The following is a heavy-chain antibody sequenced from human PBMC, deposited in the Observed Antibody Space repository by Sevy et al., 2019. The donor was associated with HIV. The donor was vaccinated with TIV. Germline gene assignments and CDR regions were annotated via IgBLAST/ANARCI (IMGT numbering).Heavy chain of an antibody. J-gene: IGHJ3*02. Sequence: GGPLRLSCAASGFSVSSNYMSWVRQAPGKGLEWVSVIYSGGNTYYADSVKGRFTISRDNSKNTLYVQMNSLRAEDTAVYYCARGGIAVASAFDIWGQGTMVTVSS. CDR2: IYSGGNT. CDR3: ARGGIAVASAFDI. CDR1: GFSVSSNY. D-gene: IGHD6-19*01. V-gene: IGHV3-53*01.